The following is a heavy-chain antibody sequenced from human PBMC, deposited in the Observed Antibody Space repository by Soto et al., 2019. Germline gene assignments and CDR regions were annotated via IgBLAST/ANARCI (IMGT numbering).Heavy chain of an antibody. CDR3: ARESCSSTSCSTRYGMDV. V-gene: IGHV3-48*03. D-gene: IGHD2-2*01. CDR2: ISSSGSSI. CDR1: GFTFRSYE. Sequence: GGTLRLSCVASGFTFRSYEMNWVRQAPGKVLEWVSYISSSGSSIYYPDSVKGRFTISRDNAKNSLYRQMNSLRAEDTAVYYCARESCSSTSCSTRYGMDVWGKGTTVTVSS. J-gene: IGHJ6*04.